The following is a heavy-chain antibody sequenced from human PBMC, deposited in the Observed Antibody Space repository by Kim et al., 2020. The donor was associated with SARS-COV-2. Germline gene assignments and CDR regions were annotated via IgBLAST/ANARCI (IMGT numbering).Heavy chain of an antibody. J-gene: IGHJ4*02. Sequence: ASVKVSCKASGYTFTSYGISWVRQAPGQGLEWMGWISAYNGNTNYAQKLQGRVTMTTDTSTSTAYMELRSLRSDDTAVYYCARDRVRVIVVVPAAMPGGYWGQGTLVTVSS. CDR2: ISAYNGNT. V-gene: IGHV1-18*01. D-gene: IGHD2-2*01. CDR1: GYTFTSYG. CDR3: ARDRVRVIVVVPAAMPGGY.